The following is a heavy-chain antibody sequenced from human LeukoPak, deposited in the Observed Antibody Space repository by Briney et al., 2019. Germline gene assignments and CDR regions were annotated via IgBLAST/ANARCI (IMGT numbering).Heavy chain of an antibody. Sequence: RASVKVSCKASGYTFTSYVISWVRQAPGQGLEWMGWISTYNGNTNYAQKLQGRVTMTTDTSTSTAYMELSRLRSDDTAVYYCASKRSSSSWYEWFDPWGQGTLVTVSS. CDR1: GYTFTSYV. CDR3: ASKRSSSSWYEWFDP. J-gene: IGHJ5*02. CDR2: ISTYNGNT. D-gene: IGHD6-13*01. V-gene: IGHV1-18*01.